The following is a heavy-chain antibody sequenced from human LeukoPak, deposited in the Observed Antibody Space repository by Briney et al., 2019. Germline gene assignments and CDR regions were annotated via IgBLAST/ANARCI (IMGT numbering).Heavy chain of an antibody. CDR2: IYHSGST. J-gene: IGHJ4*02. Sequence: SETLSLTCAVSGGSISSGGYSWSWIRQPPGKGLEWIGYIYHSGSTYYNPSLKSRVTISVDRSMNQFSLKLSSVTAADTAVYYCARVSGSVNFDYWGQGTLVTVSS. D-gene: IGHD5/OR15-5a*01. V-gene: IGHV4-30-2*01. CDR3: ARVSGSVNFDY. CDR1: GGSISSGGYS.